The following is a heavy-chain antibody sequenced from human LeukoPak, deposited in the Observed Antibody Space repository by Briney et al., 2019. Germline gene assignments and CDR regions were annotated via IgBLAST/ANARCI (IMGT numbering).Heavy chain of an antibody. D-gene: IGHD3-22*01. V-gene: IGHV3-30*03. J-gene: IGHJ4*02. CDR2: ISYDGNGK. Sequence: GRSLRLSCAVSGFTFSSYGMHWVRQAPGKGLEWVAMISYDGNGKYYADSVEGRFTISRDNSKNTLYLQMNSLRAEDTAVYYCARDWGSSGYYDAIDHWGQGTLVTVSS. CDR1: GFTFSSYG. CDR3: ARDWGSSGYYDAIDH.